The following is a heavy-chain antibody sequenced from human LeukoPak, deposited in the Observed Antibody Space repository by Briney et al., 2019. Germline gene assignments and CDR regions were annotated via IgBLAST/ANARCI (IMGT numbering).Heavy chain of an antibody. V-gene: IGHV3-7*01. CDR2: IKQDGSEK. Sequence: GGSLRLSCAASGFTFSSYWMSWVRQAPGKGQEWVANIKQDGSEKYYVDSVKGRFTISRDNAKNSLYLQMNSLRAEDTAVYYCAREATVVIYYYYYYMDVWGKGTTVTVSS. D-gene: IGHD2-15*01. CDR1: GFTFSSYW. CDR3: AREATVVIYYYYYYMDV. J-gene: IGHJ6*03.